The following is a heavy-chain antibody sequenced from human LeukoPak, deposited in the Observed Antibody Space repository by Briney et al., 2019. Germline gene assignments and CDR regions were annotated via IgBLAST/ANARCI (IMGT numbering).Heavy chain of an antibody. J-gene: IGHJ4*02. D-gene: IGHD3-22*01. CDR3: ARVTVPPYYYDSSGGHFDY. CDR2: IYYSGST. CDR1: GGSISSYY. Sequence: SETLSLACTVSGGSISSYYWSWIRQPPGEGLEWIGYIYYSGSTNYNPSLKSRVTISVDTSKNQFSLKLSSVTAADTAVYYCARVTVPPYYYDSSGGHFDYWGQGTLVTVSS. V-gene: IGHV4-59*01.